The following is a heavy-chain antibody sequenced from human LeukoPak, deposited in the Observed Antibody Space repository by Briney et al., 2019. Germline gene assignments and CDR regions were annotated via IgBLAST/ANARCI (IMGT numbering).Heavy chain of an antibody. CDR3: ARSALYGDYVDY. V-gene: IGHV1-8*01. CDR1: GYTFTSYD. J-gene: IGHJ4*02. CDR2: MNPNSGNT. Sequence: ASVKVSCKASGYTFTSYDINWVRQATGQGLEWMGWMNPNSGNTGYAQKFQGRVTMTRNTSISTAYMELSSLRSEGTAVYYCARSALYGDYVDYWGQGTLVTVSS. D-gene: IGHD4-17*01.